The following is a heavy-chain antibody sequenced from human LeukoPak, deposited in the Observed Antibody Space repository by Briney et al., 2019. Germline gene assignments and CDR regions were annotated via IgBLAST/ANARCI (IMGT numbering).Heavy chain of an antibody. CDR2: IYTSVST. CDR3: ACGSTGQYDP. V-gene: IGHV4-4*07. Sequence: SETLPLPCTVSGVSNSSYHRSWIRQPAGKGLEWIGRIYTSVSTHYNPSVKSRVTMSVDPSKNQISLKLSSVTGADTAVYYSACGSTGQYDPWGQGTLVSVS. CDR1: GVSNSSYH. D-gene: IGHD1-14*01. J-gene: IGHJ5*02.